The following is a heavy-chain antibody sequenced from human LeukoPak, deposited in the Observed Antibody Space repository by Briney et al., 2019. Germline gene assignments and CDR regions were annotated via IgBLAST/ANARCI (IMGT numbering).Heavy chain of an antibody. CDR2: TYYSGRT. CDR1: GGSSSSTTYY. D-gene: IGHD3-22*01. V-gene: IGHV4-39*01. Sequence: SETLSPTCAFSGGSSSSTTYYWRWIRQPPGKGLEWIGNTYYSGRTYYNPSLKSRVTISVDTSKNQFSLKLSSVTAADTAVYYCARKAYYYYDSSGYYDAFDIWGQGTMVTVSS. J-gene: IGHJ3*02. CDR3: ARKAYYYYDSSGYYDAFDI.